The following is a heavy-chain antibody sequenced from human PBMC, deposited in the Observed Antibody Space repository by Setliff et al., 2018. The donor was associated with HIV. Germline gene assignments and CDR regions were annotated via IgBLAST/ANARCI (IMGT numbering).Heavy chain of an antibody. V-gene: IGHV4-59*01. CDR2: MYYSGNT. CDR3: ARESQQYYDILTGFNYYYGMDV. J-gene: IGHJ6*02. Sequence: SETLSLTCTVSGVSISNYYWSWIRQPPGKGLEWIGYMYYSGNTNYNPSLRSRVTISVDTSKNQVSLRLTSVTSADTALYYCARESQQYYDILTGFNYYYGMDVWGRGITVTVSS. D-gene: IGHD3-9*01. CDR1: GVSISNYY.